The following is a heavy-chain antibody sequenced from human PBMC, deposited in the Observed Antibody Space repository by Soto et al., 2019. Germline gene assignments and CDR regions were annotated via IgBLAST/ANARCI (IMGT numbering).Heavy chain of an antibody. V-gene: IGHV4-31*03. J-gene: IGHJ4*02. CDR2: IYYSGST. CDR1: GGSISSGGYY. D-gene: IGHD1-26*01. CDR3: ARGPQPSGSYFS. Sequence: PSETLSLTCTVSGGSISSGGYYWSWIRQHPGKGLEWIGYIYYSGSTYYNPSLKSRVTISVDTSKNQFSLKLSSVTAADTAVYYCARGPQPSGSYFSWGQGTLVTVSS.